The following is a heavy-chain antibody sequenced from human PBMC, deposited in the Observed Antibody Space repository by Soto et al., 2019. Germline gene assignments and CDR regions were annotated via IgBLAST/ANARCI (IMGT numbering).Heavy chain of an antibody. D-gene: IGHD3-22*01. CDR3: ARGLTMIVVVPGAFDI. J-gene: IGHJ3*02. CDR2: ISSSSSTI. CDR1: GFTFSIYS. V-gene: IGHV3-48*02. Sequence: GGSLRLSCAASGFTFSIYSMNWVRHAPGKGLEWVSYISSSSSTIYYADSVKGRFTISRDNAKNSLYLQMNSLRDEDTAVYYCARGLTMIVVVPGAFDIWGQGTMVTVSS.